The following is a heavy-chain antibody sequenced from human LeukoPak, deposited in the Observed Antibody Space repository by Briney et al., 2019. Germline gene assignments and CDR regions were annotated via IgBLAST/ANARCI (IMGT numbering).Heavy chain of an antibody. J-gene: IGHJ5*02. V-gene: IGHV3-21*01. CDR2: ISSTSSYI. CDR1: GFTFSDYS. Sequence: GGSLRLSCAASGFTFSDYSMIWVRQAPGKGLEWVSCISSTSSYIYYAASLKGRFTISRDNAKNSVYLQMNSLRPEDTAVYYCARGQLWQTGWFDPWGQGTLVTVSS. CDR3: ARGQLWQTGWFDP. D-gene: IGHD5-24*01.